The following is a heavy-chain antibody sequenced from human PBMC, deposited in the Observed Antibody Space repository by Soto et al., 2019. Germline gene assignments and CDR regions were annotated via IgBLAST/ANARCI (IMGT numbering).Heavy chain of an antibody. J-gene: IGHJ4*02. D-gene: IGHD3-16*01. CDR2: IIPFFGTA. Sequence: SVKVSCKTSGGTFSTFGISWVRQAPGQGLGWMGGIIPFFGTAEYSQKFEDRITITADESTNTVYMDLRSLTSEDTAIYYCARTAPMDAGDKYYYDFWGQGALVTVS. CDR3: ARTAPMDAGDKYYYDF. V-gene: IGHV1-69*13. CDR1: GGTFSTFG.